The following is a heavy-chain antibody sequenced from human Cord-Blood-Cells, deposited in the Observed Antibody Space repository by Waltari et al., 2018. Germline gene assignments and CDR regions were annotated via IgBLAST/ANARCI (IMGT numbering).Heavy chain of an antibody. CDR1: GFTVSSNY. CDR2: IYSGGST. Sequence: EVQLVESGGGWIQPGGSLGLSCEASGFTVSSNYMSWVRQAPGKGLEWVSFIYSGGSTYYADSVKGRFTISRDNSKNTLYLQMNSLRAEDTAVYYCARMGYWGQGTLVTVSS. V-gene: IGHV3-53*01. J-gene: IGHJ4*02. CDR3: ARMGY.